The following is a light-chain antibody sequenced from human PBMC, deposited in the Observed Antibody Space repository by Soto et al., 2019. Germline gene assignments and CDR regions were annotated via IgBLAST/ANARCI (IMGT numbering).Light chain of an antibody. V-gene: IGLV2-8*01. Sequence: QSVLTQPPSASGSPGQSVTISCTGTSSDVGGYNYVSWYQQHLGKAPKLIIYEVSKWPSGVPDRFSGSKSGNTASLTVSGLQAEDEADYYCSSYAGSNNMVFGGVTKLTVL. CDR1: SSDVGGYNY. CDR2: EVS. J-gene: IGLJ2*01. CDR3: SSYAGSNNMV.